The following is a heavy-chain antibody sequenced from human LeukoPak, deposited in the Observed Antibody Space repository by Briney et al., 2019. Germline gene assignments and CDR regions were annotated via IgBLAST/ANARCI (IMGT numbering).Heavy chain of an antibody. CDR2: IIPILGTA. CDR1: GGTFINYA. Sequence: SVTVSFKASGGTFINYAISWVRQAPGQGLEWMGGIIPILGTANYAQKFQGRVTITADYSTSTAYMELRSLRSDDTAVYYCARAAWWELLGSPFDYLGQGTLVTVSS. J-gene: IGHJ4*02. CDR3: ARAAWWELLGSPFDY. V-gene: IGHV1-69*10. D-gene: IGHD1-26*01.